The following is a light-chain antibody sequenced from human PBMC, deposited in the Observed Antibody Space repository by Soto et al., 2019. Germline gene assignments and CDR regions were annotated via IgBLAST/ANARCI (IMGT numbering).Light chain of an antibody. CDR1: SRDVGGYNY. J-gene: IGLJ2*01. Sequence: QSVLTQPASVSGSPGQSITISCTGTSRDVGGYNYVSWHQQHPGKAPKVIITEVSNRPSGVSNRFSGSKSGNTASLTVSGLQAEDEADYYCSSYAGSNNVIFGGGTKLTVL. CDR3: SSYAGSNNVI. CDR2: EVS. V-gene: IGLV2-14*01.